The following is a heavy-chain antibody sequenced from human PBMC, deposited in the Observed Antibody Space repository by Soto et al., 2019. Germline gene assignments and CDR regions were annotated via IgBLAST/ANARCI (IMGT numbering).Heavy chain of an antibody. D-gene: IGHD2-8*01. CDR1: GYGFMHYY. Sequence: QVQLVQSGAEVKKPGASVKVSCKASGYGFMHYYMHWVRQAPGQGPEWLGWIYPNSGVTNYAQKFQGRVTKTSDTSTSTAYMDLGRLRSDDTAVYYCATSWDCNGVTCLSYFHHWGRGTLVTVSS. V-gene: IGHV1-2*02. J-gene: IGHJ4*02. CDR2: IYPNSGVT. CDR3: ATSWDCNGVTCLSYFHH.